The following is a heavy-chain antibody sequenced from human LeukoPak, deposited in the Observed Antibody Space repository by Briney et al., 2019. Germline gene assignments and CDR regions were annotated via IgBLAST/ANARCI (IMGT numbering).Heavy chain of an antibody. D-gene: IGHD3-22*01. V-gene: IGHV3-9*01. CDR1: GFTFDDYA. Sequence: QAGGSLRLSCAASGFTFDDYAMHWVRQAPGKGLEWVSGISWDSGSIGYADSVKGRFTISRDNAKNSLYLQMNSLRAEDTALYYCAATASGFLDNSGYYYWFDPWGQGTLVTVSS. CDR2: ISWDSGSI. CDR3: AATASGFLDNSGYYYWFDP. J-gene: IGHJ5*02.